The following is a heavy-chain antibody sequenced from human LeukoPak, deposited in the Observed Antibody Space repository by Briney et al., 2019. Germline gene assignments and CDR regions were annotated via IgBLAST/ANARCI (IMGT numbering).Heavy chain of an antibody. D-gene: IGHD3-10*01. J-gene: IGHJ4*02. V-gene: IGHV4-59*02. CDR2: IYYSGSI. CDR3: AGSGGLANQGAVFDY. CDR1: GDSVTNHY. Sequence: PSETLSLTCIVSGDSVTNHYWSLIRQPPGKGLEWIGYIYYSGSINYNPSLKSRVTISVDTSRNQFSVKLNSVTAADTAVYYCAGSGGLANQGAVFDYWGQGTLVTVSS.